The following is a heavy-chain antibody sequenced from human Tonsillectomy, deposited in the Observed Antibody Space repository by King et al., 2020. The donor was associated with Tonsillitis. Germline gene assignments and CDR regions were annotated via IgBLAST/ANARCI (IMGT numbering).Heavy chain of an antibody. J-gene: IGHJ4*02. Sequence: VQLQESGPGLVKPSETLSLTCTVSGGSISGYYWSWIRQPPGKGLEWIGYIYHSGSTNYNPSLKSRVTISLDTSKNHFSLKLSSVTAADTAVYYCARQIYFDYWGQGSLVTGSS. CDR3: ARQIYFDY. CDR2: IYHSGST. V-gene: IGHV4-59*08. CDR1: GGSISGYY.